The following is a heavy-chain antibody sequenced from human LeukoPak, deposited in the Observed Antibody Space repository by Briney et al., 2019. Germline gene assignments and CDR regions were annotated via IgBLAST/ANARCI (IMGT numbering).Heavy chain of an antibody. CDR3: ARDGAEVGATVYYYGMDV. D-gene: IGHD1-26*01. CDR2: ISSSGSTR. CDR1: GFTFSDYY. J-gene: IGHJ6*02. Sequence: GGSLRLSCAASGFTFSDYYMSWIRQAPGKGLEWVSYISSSGSTRYYADSVKGRFTISRDNAKNSLYLQMNSLRAEDTAVYYCARDGAEVGATVYYYGMDVWGQGTTVTVSS. V-gene: IGHV3-11*04.